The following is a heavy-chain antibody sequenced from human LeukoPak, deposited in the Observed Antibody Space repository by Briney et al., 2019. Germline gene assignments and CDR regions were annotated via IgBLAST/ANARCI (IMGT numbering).Heavy chain of an antibody. D-gene: IGHD3-10*01. Sequence: SEKVSCKASVGTFSSYAISWVRQAPGQGLEWMGGLLPLFGTANYAQKFEGSVTITTDESTSTAYMALSSLRSEDTAVYYCASGSGYYHNWFDPWGQGTLVTVSS. J-gene: IGHJ5*02. CDR2: LLPLFGTA. V-gene: IGHV1-69*05. CDR1: VGTFSSYA. CDR3: ASGSGYYHNWFDP.